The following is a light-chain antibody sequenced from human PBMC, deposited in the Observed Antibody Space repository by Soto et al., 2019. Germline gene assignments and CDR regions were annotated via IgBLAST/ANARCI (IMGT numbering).Light chain of an antibody. CDR2: AAS. J-gene: IGKJ1*01. Sequence: TQMTQSPSTLSGSVGDRVTITCRASQGIRNDLGWYQQKPGKAPKLLIYAASSLQSGVPSRFSGSGSGTDFTLTISSLQPEDFATYYCLQDYNYPRSFGQGTKVDIK. CDR3: LQDYNYPRS. V-gene: IGKV1-6*01. CDR1: QGIRND.